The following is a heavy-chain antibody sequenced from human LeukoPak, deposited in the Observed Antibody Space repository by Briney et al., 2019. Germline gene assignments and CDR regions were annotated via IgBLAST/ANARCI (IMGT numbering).Heavy chain of an antibody. D-gene: IGHD3-9*01. CDR3: AGPGGYFDWLPFGY. CDR2: IYTSGST. J-gene: IGHJ4*02. CDR1: GGSISSGSYY. Sequence: SETLSLTCTVSGGSISSGSYYWNWIRQPAGKGLEWIGRIYTSGSTNYNPSLNSRVTTSVDTSKNQFSLNLSSVTAADTAVYYCAGPGGYFDWLPFGYWGQGTLVTVSS. V-gene: IGHV4-61*02.